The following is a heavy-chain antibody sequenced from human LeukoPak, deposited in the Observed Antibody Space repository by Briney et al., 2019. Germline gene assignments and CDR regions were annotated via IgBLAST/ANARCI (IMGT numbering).Heavy chain of an antibody. D-gene: IGHD2-2*01. CDR2: IKQDGSEK. V-gene: IGHV3-7*01. Sequence: GGSLRLSCAAPGFTFSSYWMSWVRQAPGKGLEWVANIKQDGSEKYYVDSVKGRFTISRDNAKNSLYLQMNSLRAEDTAVYYCARDRVPFVVPAATFDYWGQGTLVTVSS. CDR1: GFTFSSYW. J-gene: IGHJ4*02. CDR3: ARDRVPFVVPAATFDY.